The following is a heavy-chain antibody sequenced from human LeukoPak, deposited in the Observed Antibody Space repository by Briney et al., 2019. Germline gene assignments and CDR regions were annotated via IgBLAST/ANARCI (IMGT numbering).Heavy chain of an antibody. J-gene: IGHJ4*02. D-gene: IGHD3-10*01. CDR2: ISSNGNFI. V-gene: IGHV3-21*01. Sequence: PGGSLRLSCAASGFTFSSYTMNWVRQAPGKGLEWVSSISSNGNFIYFAESVKGRLTISRDNAQSSLDLQMNSLGAEDTAIYYCARDVRGDYWGQGTLVTVSS. CDR3: ARDVRGDY. CDR1: GFTFSSYT.